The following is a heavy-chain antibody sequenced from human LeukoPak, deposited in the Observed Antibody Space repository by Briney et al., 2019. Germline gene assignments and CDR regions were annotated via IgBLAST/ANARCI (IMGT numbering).Heavy chain of an antibody. CDR3: ARAVRELLRWWRFDP. CDR1: GGSISGYY. Sequence: PSETLSLTCTVSGGSISGYYWSWIRQPPGKGLEWIGYIYYSGSTNYNPSLKSRVTISVDTSKNQFSLKLSSVTAADTAVYYCARAVRELLRWWRFDPWGQGTLVTVSS. D-gene: IGHD1-26*01. CDR2: IYYSGST. V-gene: IGHV4-59*01. J-gene: IGHJ5*02.